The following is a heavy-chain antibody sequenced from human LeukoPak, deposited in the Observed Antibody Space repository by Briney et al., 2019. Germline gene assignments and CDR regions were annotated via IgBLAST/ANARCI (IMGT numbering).Heavy chain of an antibody. CDR2: IWYDGSNK. J-gene: IGHJ4*02. D-gene: IGHD2-2*01. CDR3: ARDRRGYCSSTSCEGVDY. V-gene: IGHV3-33*01. Sequence: LGGSLRLSCAASGFTFSSYGMHWVRQAPGKGLEWVAVIWYDGSNKYYADSVKGRFTISRDNSKNTLYLQMNSLRAEDTAVYYCARDRRGYCSSTSCEGVDYWGQGTLVTVSS. CDR1: GFTFSSYG.